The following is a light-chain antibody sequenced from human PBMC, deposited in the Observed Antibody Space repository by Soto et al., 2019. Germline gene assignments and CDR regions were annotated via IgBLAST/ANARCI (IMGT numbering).Light chain of an antibody. CDR1: QSVSSN. V-gene: IGKV3-15*01. CDR3: QQYNNWPQT. Sequence: EGVITPSTTTPSLSPGERATLSCRASQSVSSNLAWYQQKPGQAPRLLIYGASTRATGIPARFSGSGSGTEFTLTISSLQSEDFAVYYCQQYNNWPQTFGQGTKVDIK. J-gene: IGKJ1*01. CDR2: GAS.